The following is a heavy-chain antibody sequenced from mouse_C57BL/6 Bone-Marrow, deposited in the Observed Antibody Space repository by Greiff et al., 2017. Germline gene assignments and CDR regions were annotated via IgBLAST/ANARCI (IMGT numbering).Heavy chain of an antibody. CDR3: AKADGWLLGFAY. CDR1: GYSFTSYY. D-gene: IGHD2-3*01. Sequence: QVQLQQSGPELVKPGASVKISCKASGYSFTSYYIHWVKQRPGQGLEWIGWIYPGSGNTKYTEKLKGTATLTADTSSSTDYMQLSSRTSDDAAVYYCAKADGWLLGFAYWGQGTLVTVSA. J-gene: IGHJ3*01. V-gene: IGHV1-66*01. CDR2: IYPGSGNT.